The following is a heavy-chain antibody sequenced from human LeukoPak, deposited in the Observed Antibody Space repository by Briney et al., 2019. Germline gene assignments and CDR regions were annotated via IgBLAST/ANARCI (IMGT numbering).Heavy chain of an antibody. J-gene: IGHJ6*02. CDR1: GGTFSSYA. V-gene: IGHV1-69*04. Sequence: GASVKVSCKASGGTFSSYAISWVRQAPGQGLEWMGRIIPILGIANHAQKFQGRVTITADKSTSTAYMELSSLRSEDTAVYYCARAVTGKSIYYYYGMDVWGQGTTVTVSS. CDR3: ARAVTGKSIYYYYGMDV. D-gene: IGHD1-20*01. CDR2: IIPILGIA.